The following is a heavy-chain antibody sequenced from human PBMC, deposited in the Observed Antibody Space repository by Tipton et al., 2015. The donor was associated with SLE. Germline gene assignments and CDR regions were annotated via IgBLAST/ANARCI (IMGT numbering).Heavy chain of an antibody. V-gene: IGHV3-7*01. CDR2: IKQDGSEK. Sequence: SLRLSCAASGFTFSSYWMSWVRQAPGQGLEWVANIKQDGSEKYFVDSVKGRFTISRDNAKNSLYLQMNSLRAEDTAVYYCARDLSGYSYGSYFDFWGQGTLVTVSS. D-gene: IGHD5-18*01. CDR3: ARDLSGYSYGSYFDF. CDR1: GFTFSSYW. J-gene: IGHJ4*02.